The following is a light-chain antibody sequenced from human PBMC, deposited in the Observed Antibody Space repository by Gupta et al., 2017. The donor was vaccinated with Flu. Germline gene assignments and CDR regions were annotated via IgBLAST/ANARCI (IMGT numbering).Light chain of an antibody. J-gene: IGKJ4*01. Sequence: TPSSPSLSVSLGVSATLSCRASQSRSSDLAWDQQKPGQAPRLLIYGASTRATGISDRFSGSGYGTQFTLTITSLQSEDFGVYYCQLYNVSPLTLGRGTKVEIK. V-gene: IGKV3-15*01. CDR1: QSRSSD. CDR2: GAS. CDR3: QLYNVSPLT.